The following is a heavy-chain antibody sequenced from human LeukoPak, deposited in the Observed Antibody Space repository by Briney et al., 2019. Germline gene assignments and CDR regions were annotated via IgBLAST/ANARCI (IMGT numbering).Heavy chain of an antibody. CDR3: ARPYTGTDY. V-gene: IGHV5-51*01. Sequence: GESLEISLQGSGYRLTSYWIGWVRQMPGKGLEWMGIIYPDDSDTKYSPSFEGQVTISADKSISTAYLQWSSLKASDTAMYYCARPYTGTDYWGQGTLVTVSS. J-gene: IGHJ4*02. CDR2: IYPDDSDT. CDR1: GYRLTSYW. D-gene: IGHD3-16*01.